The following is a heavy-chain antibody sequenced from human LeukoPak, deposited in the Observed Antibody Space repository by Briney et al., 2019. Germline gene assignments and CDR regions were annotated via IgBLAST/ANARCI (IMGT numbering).Heavy chain of an antibody. J-gene: IGHJ1*01. D-gene: IGHD3-22*01. CDR2: ISSSRSSI. V-gene: IGHV3-21*01. CDR1: GFTFSTYN. CDR3: ARAADYYESSSDSIRPEYFHH. Sequence: PGRSLRLSCAASGFTFSTYNMNWVRQAPRKGLEWVSSISSSRSSIYYADSVMRRFTISRDNANSSLYLQMNRLRAEDTAVYYCARAADYYESSSDSIRPEYFHHWGQGTLVTVSS.